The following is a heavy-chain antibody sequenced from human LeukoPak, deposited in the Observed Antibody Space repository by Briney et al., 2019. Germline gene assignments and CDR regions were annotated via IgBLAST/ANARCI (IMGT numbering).Heavy chain of an antibody. CDR3: ARDRKGLFDY. CDR1: GFTFSSYS. Sequence: GGSLRLSCAASGFTFSSYSMNWVRQAPGKGLEWVSYISSSSSTIYYADSVKGRSTISRDNAKNSLYLQMNSLRAEDTAVYYCARDRKGLFDYWGQGTLVTVSS. J-gene: IGHJ4*02. V-gene: IGHV3-48*01. CDR2: ISSSSSTI. D-gene: IGHD1-14*01.